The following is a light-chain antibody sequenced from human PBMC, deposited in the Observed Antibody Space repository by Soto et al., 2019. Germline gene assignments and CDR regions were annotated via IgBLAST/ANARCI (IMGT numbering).Light chain of an antibody. CDR1: SSDVGGYNY. CDR3: SSYTSRSTPYL. CDR2: EVS. V-gene: IGLV2-14*01. Sequence: QSALTQPASVSGSPGQSITISCTGTSSDVGGYNYVSWYQQHPGKAPKLMIYEVSNRPSGVSNRFSGSKSGNTASLTISGLQAEDEADYYCSSYTSRSTPYLCGTGT. J-gene: IGLJ1*01.